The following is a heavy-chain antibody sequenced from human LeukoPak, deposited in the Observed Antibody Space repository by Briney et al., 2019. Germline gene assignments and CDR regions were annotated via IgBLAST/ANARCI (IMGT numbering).Heavy chain of an antibody. Sequence: GGSLRLSCAASGFTFSTYYMSWVRQAPGKGLEWVSVIYSSGMTFHADSVKGRFTISRDNSKDTLYLQMNTLRVEDTAVYYCARATRPTDWYFDLWGRGSLVTVSS. D-gene: IGHD4-17*01. V-gene: IGHV3-53*01. CDR2: IYSSGMT. J-gene: IGHJ2*01. CDR3: ARATRPTDWYFDL. CDR1: GFTFSTYY.